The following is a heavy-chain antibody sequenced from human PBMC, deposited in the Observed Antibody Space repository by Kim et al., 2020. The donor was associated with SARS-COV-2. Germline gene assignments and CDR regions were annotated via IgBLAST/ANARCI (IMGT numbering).Heavy chain of an antibody. J-gene: IGHJ4*02. Sequence: PSLKSRVTISVDTSKNQFSLKLSSVTAADTAVYYCARGLDSSSSNYYFDYWGQGTLVTVSS. D-gene: IGHD6-6*01. CDR3: ARGLDSSSSNYYFDY. V-gene: IGHV4-34*01.